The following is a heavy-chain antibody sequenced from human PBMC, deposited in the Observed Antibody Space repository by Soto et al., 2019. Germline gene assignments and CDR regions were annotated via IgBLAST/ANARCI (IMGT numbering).Heavy chain of an antibody. V-gene: IGHV3-11*05. Sequence: QVQLVESGGGLVRPGGSLRLSCEASGFTFRDYYMTWFRQAPGKGLEWLSYIDSSTKYTNYADSVKGRFTISRDNAKNSLYLQMNSLRDDDTAVYYCAREYDYTMDVWGQGTMVTVSS. CDR3: AREYDYTMDV. CDR2: IDSSTKYT. CDR1: GFTFRDYY. J-gene: IGHJ6*02.